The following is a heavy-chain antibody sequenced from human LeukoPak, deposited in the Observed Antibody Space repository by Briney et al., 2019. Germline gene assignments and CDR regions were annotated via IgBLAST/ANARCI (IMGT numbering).Heavy chain of an antibody. V-gene: IGHV4-39*01. CDR1: VGSISSNGYH. J-gene: IGHJ3*02. CDR3: ARRSGTYHAFDI. D-gene: IGHD1-26*01. CDR2: FYYTGST. Sequence: SETLSLTCTVSVGSISSNGYHWGWIRQPPGKGLEWIGSFYYTGSTFYSPSLKSRVTISVDTSKNQFSLELSSVTAADTAVYYCARRSGTYHAFDIWGQGTMVTVSS.